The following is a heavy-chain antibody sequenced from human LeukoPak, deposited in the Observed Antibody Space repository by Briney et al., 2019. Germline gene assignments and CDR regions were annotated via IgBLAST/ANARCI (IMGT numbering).Heavy chain of an antibody. CDR2: IYSGGST. CDR3: ARDRAVAGTDAFDI. D-gene: IGHD6-19*01. V-gene: IGHV3-53*01. J-gene: IGHJ3*02. CDR1: GFTVSSNY. Sequence: GGSLRLSCAASGFTVSSNYMSWVRQAPGKGLEWVSVIYSGGSTYYADSVKGRFTISRDNSKNTLYLQMNSLRAEDTAVYYSARDRAVAGTDAFDIWGQGTMVTVSS.